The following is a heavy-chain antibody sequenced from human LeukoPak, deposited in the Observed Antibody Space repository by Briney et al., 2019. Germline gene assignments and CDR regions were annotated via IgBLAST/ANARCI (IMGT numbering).Heavy chain of an antibody. Sequence: SETLCLTCTVSGGSISSYYWSWIRQPAGKGLEWIGRIYTSGSTNYNPSLKSRVTMSVDTSKNQFSLKLSSVTAADTAVYYCASSGWYGNWFDPWGQGTLVTASS. D-gene: IGHD6-19*01. J-gene: IGHJ5*02. CDR2: IYTSGST. V-gene: IGHV4-4*07. CDR3: ASSGWYGNWFDP. CDR1: GGSISSYY.